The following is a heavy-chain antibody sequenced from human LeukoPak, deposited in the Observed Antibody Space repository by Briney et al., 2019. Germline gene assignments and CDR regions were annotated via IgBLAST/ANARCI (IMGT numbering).Heavy chain of an antibody. Sequence: ASVKVSCKASGYTFSGYYMHWVRQAPGQGLEWMGWINPNSGGTKYAQKFQGRVTMTRDTSISTDYMEVSRLRSDDTAVYYCARAGTTATYHHFYMDVWGKGTTVIVSS. CDR1: GYTFSGYY. CDR2: INPNSGGT. CDR3: ARAGTTATYHHFYMDV. J-gene: IGHJ6*03. D-gene: IGHD1-1*01. V-gene: IGHV1-2*02.